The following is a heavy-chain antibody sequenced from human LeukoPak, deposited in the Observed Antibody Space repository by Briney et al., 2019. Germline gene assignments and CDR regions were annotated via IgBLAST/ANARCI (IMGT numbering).Heavy chain of an antibody. CDR3: ARHSKPRAYYYDSSGYYYADY. J-gene: IGHJ4*02. CDR2: IYPGDSDT. CDR1: GYSFTSYW. D-gene: IGHD3-22*01. V-gene: IGHV5-51*01. Sequence: GESLQISCKGSGYSFTSYWIGWVRQMPGKGLEWMGIIYPGDSDTRYSPSFQGQVTISADKSISTAYLQWSSLKASDTAMYYCARHSKPRAYYYDSSGYYYADYWGQGTLVTVSS.